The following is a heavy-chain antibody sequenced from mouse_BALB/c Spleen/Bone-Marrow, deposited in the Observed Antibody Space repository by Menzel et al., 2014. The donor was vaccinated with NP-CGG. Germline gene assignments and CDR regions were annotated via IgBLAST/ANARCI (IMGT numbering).Heavy chain of an antibody. CDR3: TRSGYYGYGWYFDV. D-gene: IGHD1-2*01. Sequence: QVHVKQSGAELVKPGASVKLSCRVSGYTFTNYFVYWVKQRPGQGLERIGEINPSNDTPNFNEKFKSKATLTVDKSSSTAYMQLSSLTSEDSAVYYCTRSGYYGYGWYFDVWGAGTTVTVSS. CDR1: GYTFTNYF. V-gene: IGHV1S81*02. CDR2: INPSNDTP. J-gene: IGHJ1*01.